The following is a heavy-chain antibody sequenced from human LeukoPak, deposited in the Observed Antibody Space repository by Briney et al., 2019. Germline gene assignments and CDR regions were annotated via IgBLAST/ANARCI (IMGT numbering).Heavy chain of an antibody. Sequence: NPSETLSLTCVVSGGSISSGDYYWNWIRQPAGKGLQWIGRIYTSGTSNYNPSLESRVTISIDTSQNQFSLNLTSVTAADTAVYFCARDRGYRATERNWYFDIWGRGTLVAVSS. J-gene: IGHJ2*01. CDR3: ARDRGYRATERNWYFDI. CDR1: GGSISSGDYY. V-gene: IGHV4-61*02. CDR2: IYTSGTS. D-gene: IGHD5-12*01.